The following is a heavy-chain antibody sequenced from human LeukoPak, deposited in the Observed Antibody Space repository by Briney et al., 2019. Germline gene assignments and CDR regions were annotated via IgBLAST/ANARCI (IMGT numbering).Heavy chain of an antibody. J-gene: IGHJ4*02. CDR1: GGSISSNGYY. CDR3: ARSRGSGSYFDY. CDR2: IYYSGIT. Sequence: KTSETLSLTCTVSGGSISSNGYYWGWIRQSPGEGLEWIGNIYYSGITYYNPSLKSRVTISVDTSKNQFSLKLSSVTAADTAVYYCARSRGSGSYFDYWGQGTLVTVSS. V-gene: IGHV4-39*07. D-gene: IGHD1-26*01.